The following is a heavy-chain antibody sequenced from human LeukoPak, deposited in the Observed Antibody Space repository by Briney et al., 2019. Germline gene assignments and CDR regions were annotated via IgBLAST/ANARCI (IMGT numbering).Heavy chain of an antibody. V-gene: IGHV4-59*01. Sequence: SETLSLTCAVSGGSISSYYWSWIRQPPGKGLEWIGYIYYSGSTNYNPSLKSRVTISVDTSKNQFSLKLSSVTAADTAVYYCARGLYSYGPFDYWGQGTLVTVSS. CDR3: ARGLYSYGPFDY. CDR1: GGSISSYY. CDR2: IYYSGST. D-gene: IGHD5-18*01. J-gene: IGHJ4*02.